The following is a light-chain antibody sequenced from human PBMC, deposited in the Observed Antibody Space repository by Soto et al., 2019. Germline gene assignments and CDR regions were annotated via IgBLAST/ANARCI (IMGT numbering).Light chain of an antibody. CDR2: GNI. Sequence: QLVLTQPPSVSGAPGQRVTISCTGSNSNIGAGYDVHWYQQFPGTAPKLLIYGNINRPSGVPDRFSGSKSGPSASLAITGLQAEDEADYYCQSYDSRLNEYVFGPGTKLTVL. J-gene: IGLJ1*01. CDR1: NSNIGAGYD. CDR3: QSYDSRLNEYV. V-gene: IGLV1-40*01.